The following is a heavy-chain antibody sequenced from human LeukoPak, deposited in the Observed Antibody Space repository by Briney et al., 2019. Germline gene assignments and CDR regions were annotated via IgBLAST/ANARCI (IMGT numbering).Heavy chain of an antibody. Sequence: GGSLRLSCAASGFTFSSYGMHWVRQAPGKGLEWVAFIRYDGSNKYYADSVKGRFTISRDNSKNTLYLQMNSLRAEDTAVYYCAKDLGYSDYEGKWFDPWGQGTLVTVSS. CDR1: GFTFSSYG. CDR2: IRYDGSNK. J-gene: IGHJ5*02. V-gene: IGHV3-30*02. CDR3: AKDLGYSDYEGKWFDP. D-gene: IGHD4-11*01.